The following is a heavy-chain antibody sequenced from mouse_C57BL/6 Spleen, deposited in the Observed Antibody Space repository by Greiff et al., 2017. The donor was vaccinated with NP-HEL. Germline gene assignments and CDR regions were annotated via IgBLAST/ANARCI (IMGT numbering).Heavy chain of an antibody. CDR2: INYDGSST. V-gene: IGHV5-16*01. Sequence: EVQRVESEGGLVQPGSSMKLSCTASGFTFSDYYMAWVRQVPEKGLEWVANINYDGSSTYYLDSLKSRFIISRDNAKNILYLQMSSLKSEDTATYYCARVIYYDYGFAYWGQGTLVTVSA. CDR3: ARVIYYDYGFAY. D-gene: IGHD2-4*01. CDR1: GFTFSDYY. J-gene: IGHJ3*01.